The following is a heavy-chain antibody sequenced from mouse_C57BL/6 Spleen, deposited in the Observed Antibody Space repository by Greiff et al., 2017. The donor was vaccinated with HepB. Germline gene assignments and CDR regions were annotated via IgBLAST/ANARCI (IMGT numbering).Heavy chain of an antibody. CDR2: IWSGGST. CDR1: GFSLTSYG. V-gene: IGHV2-2*01. CDR3: ARTLYYDNSVWFAY. D-gene: IGHD2-1*01. Sequence: QVQLQQSGPGLVQPSQSLSITCTVSGFSLTSYGVHWVRQSPGKGLEWLGVIWSGGSTNYNAAFISRLSIIKDNTTSQVFFKMNSMQADDTAIYYCARTLYYDNSVWFAYWGQGTLVTVSA. J-gene: IGHJ3*01.